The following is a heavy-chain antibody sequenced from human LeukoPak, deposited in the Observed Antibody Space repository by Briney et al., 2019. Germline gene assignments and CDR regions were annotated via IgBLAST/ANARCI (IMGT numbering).Heavy chain of an antibody. CDR1: GGSISSYY. CDR2: IYYSGST. Sequence: SQTLSLTCTVSGGSISSYYWSWIRQPPGKGLEWIGYIYYSGSTNYNPSLKSRVTISVDTSKNQFSLKLSSVTAADTTVYYCARDWGVSARPGYMDVWGKGTTVTVSS. CDR3: ARDWGVSARPGYMDV. D-gene: IGHD6-6*01. J-gene: IGHJ6*03. V-gene: IGHV4-59*01.